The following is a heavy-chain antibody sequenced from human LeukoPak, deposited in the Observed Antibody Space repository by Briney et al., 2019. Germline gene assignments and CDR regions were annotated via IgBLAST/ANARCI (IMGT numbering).Heavy chain of an antibody. Sequence: ASVKVSCKASGYTFTNFDINWVRQAPGQGLEWMGWMNPVTGDAGSTQKFQGRVTLTRDTSISTAYMELSSLTSDDTAFYYYARAPMGTAAFYWGQGTLVTVSS. J-gene: IGHJ4*02. CDR1: GYTFTNFD. CDR2: MNPVTGDA. V-gene: IGHV1-8*01. CDR3: ARAPMGTAAFY. D-gene: IGHD2-2*01.